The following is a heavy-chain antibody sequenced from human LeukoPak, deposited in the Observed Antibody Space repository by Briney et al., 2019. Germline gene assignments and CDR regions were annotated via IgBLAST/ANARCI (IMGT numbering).Heavy chain of an antibody. J-gene: IGHJ4*02. Sequence: GGSLRLSCAASGFTFSGYAMSWVRQAPGKGLEWVSAISGSGGSTYYADSVKGRFTISRDNSKNTLYLQMNSLRAEDTAVYYCAKDQTSVDFRSGYYTGGWDYWGQGTLVTVSS. V-gene: IGHV3-23*01. CDR2: ISGSGGST. CDR3: AKDQTSVDFRSGYYTGGWDY. CDR1: GFTFSGYA. D-gene: IGHD3-3*01.